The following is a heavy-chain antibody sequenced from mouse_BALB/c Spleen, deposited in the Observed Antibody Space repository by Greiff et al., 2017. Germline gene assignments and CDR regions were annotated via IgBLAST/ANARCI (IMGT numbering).Heavy chain of an antibody. V-gene: IGHV1S22*01. CDR1: GYTFTSYW. Sequence: LQQSGSELVRPGASVKLSCTASGYTFTSYWMHWVKQRPGQGLEWIGSIYPGSGSTNYDEKFKSKATLTVDTSSSTAYMQLSSLTSEDSAVYYCTRENDGHYFDYWGQGTTVTVSS. CDR2: IYPGSGST. CDR3: TRENDGHYFDY. D-gene: IGHD2-3*01. J-gene: IGHJ2*01.